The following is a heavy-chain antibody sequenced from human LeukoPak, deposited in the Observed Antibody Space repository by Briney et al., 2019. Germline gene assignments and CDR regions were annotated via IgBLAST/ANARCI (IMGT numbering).Heavy chain of an antibody. CDR1: GYTLTELS. Sequence: ASVKVSCKVSGYTLTELSMHWVRQAPGKGLEWMGGFDPEDGETIYAQKFQGRVTMTEDTSTDTAYMELSRLRSDDTAVYYCASLSIVVVPAATGLDVWGQGTTVTVSS. CDR2: FDPEDGET. D-gene: IGHD2-2*01. V-gene: IGHV1-24*01. J-gene: IGHJ6*02. CDR3: ASLSIVVVPAATGLDV.